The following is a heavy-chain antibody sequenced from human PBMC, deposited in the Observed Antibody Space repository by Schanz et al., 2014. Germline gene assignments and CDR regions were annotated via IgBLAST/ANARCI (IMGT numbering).Heavy chain of an antibody. Sequence: QVQLVQSGAEVKKPGSSVKVSCKASGGTFSSYAFSWVRQAAGQGLEWMGWVNPNSGYTGYAQRFQGRVTMTRNTSISTAYMELNSLTSEDTAVYYCARDRDQWDGNYLDYWGQGTLVTVSS. CDR2: VNPNSGYT. CDR1: GGTFSSYA. D-gene: IGHD1-26*01. J-gene: IGHJ4*02. V-gene: IGHV1-8*02. CDR3: ARDRDQWDGNYLDY.